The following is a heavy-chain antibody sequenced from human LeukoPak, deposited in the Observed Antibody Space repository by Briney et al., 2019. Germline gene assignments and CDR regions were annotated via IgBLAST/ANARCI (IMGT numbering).Heavy chain of an antibody. Sequence: PSETLSLTCTVSGGSISSSSYYWGWIRQPPGKGLEWIGSIYYSVSTYYNPSLRSRVTISVDTSKNQFSLKLSSVTAADTAVYYCARRPYGDYRYYFDYWGQGTLVTVSS. D-gene: IGHD4-17*01. CDR1: GGSISSSSYY. J-gene: IGHJ4*02. CDR3: ARRPYGDYRYYFDY. V-gene: IGHV4-39*01. CDR2: IYYSVST.